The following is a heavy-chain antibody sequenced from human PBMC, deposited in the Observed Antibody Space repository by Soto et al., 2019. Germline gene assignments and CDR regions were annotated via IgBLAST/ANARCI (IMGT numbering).Heavy chain of an antibody. CDR1: GGTFSSYG. J-gene: IGHJ4*02. CDR2: ISAYNGNT. V-gene: IGHV1-18*04. CDR3: ARDATRITMIVVVPPLDY. D-gene: IGHD3-22*01. Sequence: ASVKVSCKTSGGTFSSYGIGWVRQAPGQGLEWMGWISAYNGNTNYAQKLQGRVTMTTDTSTSTAYMELRSLRSDDTAVYYCARDATRITMIVVVPPLDYWGQGTLVTVSS.